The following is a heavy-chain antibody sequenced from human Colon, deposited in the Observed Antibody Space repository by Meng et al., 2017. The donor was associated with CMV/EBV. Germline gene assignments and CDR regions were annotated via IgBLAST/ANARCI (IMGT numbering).Heavy chain of an antibody. V-gene: IGHV3-30*03. CDR3: ARDSTALPLYYFDY. CDR2: VSYHGTNK. J-gene: IGHJ4*02. CDR1: GFTVSRNY. Sequence: GESLKISCAASGFTVSRNYMSWVRQAPGKGLEWVAVVSYHGTNKNYADSVKGRFTISRDNSKNTVYLQMDSLRSEDTAVYYCARDSTALPLYYFDYWGQGTLVTVSS.